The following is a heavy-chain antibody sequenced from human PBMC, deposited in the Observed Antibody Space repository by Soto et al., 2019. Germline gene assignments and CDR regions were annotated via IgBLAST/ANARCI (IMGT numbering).Heavy chain of an antibody. CDR3: ARQSSYDFWSGYYADYYYYMDV. D-gene: IGHD3-3*01. Sequence: SETLSLTCTVSGGSISSSIYYWGWIRQPPGKGLEWIGSIYYSGSTYYNPSLKSRVTISVDTSKNQISLKLSSVTAADTAVYYCARQSSYDFWSGYYADYYYYMDVWGKGTTVTVSS. J-gene: IGHJ6*03. CDR1: GGSISSSIYY. CDR2: IYYSGST. V-gene: IGHV4-39*01.